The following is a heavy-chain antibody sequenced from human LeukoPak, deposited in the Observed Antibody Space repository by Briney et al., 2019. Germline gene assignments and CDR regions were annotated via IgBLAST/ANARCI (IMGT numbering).Heavy chain of an antibody. CDR3: ARDRRGGDDYYYIDD. CDR1: GFTLSRYW. V-gene: IGHV3-7*01. Sequence: GGSLRLSCAASGFTLSRYWMSWVRQAPGKGLEWVANIKQDGSEKYYVDSVKGRFTISRDNAKNSLYLQMNSLSPEDTAVYYCARDRRGGDDYYYIDDWGKGTPVTASS. J-gene: IGHJ6*03. D-gene: IGHD2-21*02. CDR2: IKQDGSEK.